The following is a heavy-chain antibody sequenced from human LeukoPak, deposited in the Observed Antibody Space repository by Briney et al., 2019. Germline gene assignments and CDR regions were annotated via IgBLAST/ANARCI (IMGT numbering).Heavy chain of an antibody. Sequence: ASVTVSFKASEYTFTAYYIHWVRQAPGQGLEWMGWINPKSGGRNYAQKFQDRVTMTRDTSIRTAYMELRSLGSDDTAVYYCARDVSGDNWFDPWGQGTLVTVSS. D-gene: IGHD4-17*01. J-gene: IGHJ5*02. V-gene: IGHV1-2*02. CDR1: EYTFTAYY. CDR3: ARDVSGDNWFDP. CDR2: INPKSGGR.